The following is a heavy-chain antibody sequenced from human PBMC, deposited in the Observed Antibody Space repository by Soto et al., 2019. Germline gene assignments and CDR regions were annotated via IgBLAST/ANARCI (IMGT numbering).Heavy chain of an antibody. D-gene: IGHD4-17*01. Sequence: QLQLQESGPGLVKPSETLSLTCTVSGGSISSSSYYWGWIRQPPGKGLEWIGSIYYSGSTYYNPSLKSRVTISVDTSKNQFSLKLSSVTAADTAVYYCARHCPSNDYGHYAEGTTLDYWGQGTLVTVSS. CDR3: ARHCPSNDYGHYAEGTTLDY. CDR2: IYYSGST. V-gene: IGHV4-39*01. CDR1: GGSISSSSYY. J-gene: IGHJ4*02.